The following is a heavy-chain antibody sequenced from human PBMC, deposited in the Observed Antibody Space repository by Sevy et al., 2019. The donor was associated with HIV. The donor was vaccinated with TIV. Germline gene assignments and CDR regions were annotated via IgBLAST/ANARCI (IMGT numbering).Heavy chain of an antibody. Sequence: GESLKISCAASGLTFSSYSMNWVRQAPGKGLEWVSSISSSSRYIYYAGSLKGRFTISRDNAKNSLYLQMNSLRAEDTAVYYCARDRDGSGSSGGNGMDVWGQGTTVTVSS. V-gene: IGHV3-21*01. CDR2: ISSSSRYI. J-gene: IGHJ6*02. CDR1: GLTFSSYS. CDR3: ARDRDGSGSSGGNGMDV. D-gene: IGHD3-10*01.